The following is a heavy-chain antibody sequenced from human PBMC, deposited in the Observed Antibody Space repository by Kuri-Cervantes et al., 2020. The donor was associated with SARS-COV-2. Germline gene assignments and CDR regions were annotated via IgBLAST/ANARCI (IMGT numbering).Heavy chain of an antibody. CDR3: ARNDYSNPRYYGMDV. J-gene: IGHJ6*02. Sequence: SVKVSCKASGFTFTSSAMQWVRQARGQRLEWIGWIVVGSGNTNYAQKFQERVTITRDMSTSTAYLELSSLRSEDTAVYYCARNDYSNPRYYGMDVWGQGTTVTVS. CDR1: GFTFTSSA. D-gene: IGHD4-11*01. CDR2: IVVGSGNT. V-gene: IGHV1-58*02.